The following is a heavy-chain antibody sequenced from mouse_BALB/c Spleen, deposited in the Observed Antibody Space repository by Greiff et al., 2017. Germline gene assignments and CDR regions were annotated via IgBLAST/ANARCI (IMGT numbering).Heavy chain of an antibody. J-gene: IGHJ4*01. CDR3: ARDNYRYENAMDY. V-gene: IGHV2-9*02. CDR1: GFSLTSYG. CDR2: IWAGGST. D-gene: IGHD2-14*01. Sequence: VQGVESGPGLVAPSQSLSITCTVSGFSLTSYGVHWVRQPPGKGLEWLGVIWAGGSTNYNSALMSRLSISKDNSKSQVFLKMNSLQTDDTAMYYCARDNYRYENAMDYWGQGTSVTVSS.